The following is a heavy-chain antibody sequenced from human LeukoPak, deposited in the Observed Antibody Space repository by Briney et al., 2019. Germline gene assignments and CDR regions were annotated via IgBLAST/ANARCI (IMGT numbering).Heavy chain of an antibody. Sequence: ASVKVSCKASGYTFTSYDINWVRQATGQGLEWMGWMNPNSGNTGYAQKFQGRVTMTRNTSISTAYMELSSLRSEDTAVHYCARDALTFTIFGVVYYMDVWGKGTAVTVSS. V-gene: IGHV1-8*01. CDR1: GYTFTSYD. D-gene: IGHD3-3*01. J-gene: IGHJ6*03. CDR2: MNPNSGNT. CDR3: ARDALTFTIFGVVYYMDV.